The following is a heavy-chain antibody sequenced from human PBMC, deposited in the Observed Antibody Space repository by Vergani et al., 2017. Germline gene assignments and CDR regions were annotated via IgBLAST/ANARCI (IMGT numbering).Heavy chain of an antibody. Sequence: EVQLVESGGGLVKPGGSLRLSCAASGFTFSSYSMNWVRQAPGKGLEWVSYISSSGSTIYYADSVKGRFTISRDNAKNSLYLQMNSLRAEDTAVYYCARARGMVRGVIIPDTSPDYWGQGTLVTVSS. D-gene: IGHD3-10*01. CDR1: GFTFSSYS. CDR2: ISSSGSTI. V-gene: IGHV3-21*05. CDR3: ARARGMVRGVIIPDTSPDY. J-gene: IGHJ4*02.